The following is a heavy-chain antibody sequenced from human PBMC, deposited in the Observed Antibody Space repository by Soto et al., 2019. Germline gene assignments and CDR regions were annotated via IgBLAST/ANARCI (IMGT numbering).Heavy chain of an antibody. D-gene: IGHD2-15*01. Sequence: QVQLQESGPGLVKPSQTLSLTCTVSGGSISSGGYYWSWIRQHPGKGLEWIGYIYYSGSTYYNPSLKRRVIISVDTSKNQFSLKLSSVTAADTAVYYCARGGLGYCSGGSCYSAELSRYYYGMDVWGQGTTVTVSS. J-gene: IGHJ6*02. V-gene: IGHV4-31*03. CDR3: ARGGLGYCSGGSCYSAELSRYYYGMDV. CDR1: GGSISSGGYY. CDR2: IYYSGST.